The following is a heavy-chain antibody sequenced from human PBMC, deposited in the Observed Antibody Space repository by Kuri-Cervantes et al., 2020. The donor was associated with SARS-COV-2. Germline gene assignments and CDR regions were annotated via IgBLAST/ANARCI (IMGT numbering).Heavy chain of an antibody. D-gene: IGHD4-23*01. J-gene: IGHJ6*02. CDR3: VRDGNSPDYYYYGMDV. CDR1: GGSVSSTDHY. Sequence: GSLRLSCVVSGGSVSSTDHYWGWIRQPPGKGLEWIGRIYPSGSTKYNPSLNSRVTMSVDTSKNHFSLKLSSVTAADTAVYYCVRDGNSPDYYYYGMDVWGQGTTVTVSS. V-gene: IGHV4-39*07. CDR2: IYPSGST.